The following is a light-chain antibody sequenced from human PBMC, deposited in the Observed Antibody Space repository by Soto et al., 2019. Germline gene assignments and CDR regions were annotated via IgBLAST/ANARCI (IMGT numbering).Light chain of an antibody. CDR2: DAS. V-gene: IGKV1-5*01. CDR1: QTISSW. CDR3: QQYNSYIWT. Sequence: DIQMTQSPSTLSASVGDRVTITCRASQTISSWFAWYQQKPGKAPKPLIYDASSLESGVPSRFRGSGYGTELTITISSLKHDDFETHYCQQYNSYIWTFGHGTQVDIK. J-gene: IGKJ1*01.